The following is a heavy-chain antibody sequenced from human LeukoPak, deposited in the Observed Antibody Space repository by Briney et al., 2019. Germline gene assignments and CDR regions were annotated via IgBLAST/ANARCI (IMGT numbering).Heavy chain of an antibody. CDR1: GFTFSSYW. CDR2: IKQDGSEK. J-gene: IGHJ4*02. V-gene: IGHV3-7*01. CDR3: ARAQKSYFDWLLGYFDY. Sequence: GGSLRLSCAASGFTFSSYWMSWVRQAPGKGLEWVANIKQDGSEKYYVDSVKGRFTISRDNAKNPLYLQMNSLRAEDTAVYYCARAQKSYFDWLLGYFDYWGQGTLVAVSS. D-gene: IGHD3-9*01.